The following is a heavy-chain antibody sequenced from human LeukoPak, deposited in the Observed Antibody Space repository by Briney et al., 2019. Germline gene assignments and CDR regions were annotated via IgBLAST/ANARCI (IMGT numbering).Heavy chain of an antibody. D-gene: IGHD6-13*01. CDR3: AKITHGGGSSWQGVHWFDP. J-gene: IGHJ5*02. CDR1: GFTFSSYG. Sequence: GGSLRLSCAASGFTFSSYGMHWVRQAPGKGLEWVAFIRYDGSNKYYADSVKGRFTISRDNSKNTLYLQMNSLRAEDTAVYYCAKITHGGGSSWQGVHWFDPWGQGTLVTVSS. V-gene: IGHV3-30*02. CDR2: IRYDGSNK.